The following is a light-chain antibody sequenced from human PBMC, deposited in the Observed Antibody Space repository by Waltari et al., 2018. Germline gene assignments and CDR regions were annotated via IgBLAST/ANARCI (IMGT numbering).Light chain of an antibody. J-gene: IGLJ2*01. CDR2: DVS. CDR1: SSDVGGYNY. Sequence: QSALTQPASVSGSPGQSITISCPGTSSDVGGYNYVSWYQQNPGKAPKLMVYDVSNRPSGVSNRFSGSKSGNTASLTISGLQAEDEADYYCSSYTSSSTLVVFGGGTKLTVL. CDR3: SSYTSSSTLVV. V-gene: IGLV2-14*03.